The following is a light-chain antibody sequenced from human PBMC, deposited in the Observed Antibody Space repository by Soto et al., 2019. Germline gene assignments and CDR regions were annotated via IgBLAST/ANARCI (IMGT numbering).Light chain of an antibody. CDR1: QSVDSN. Sequence: SASTLSVTSLAIFILSCRASQSVDSNLAWYQQIPGQAPRLLISGASPRATGMPGRFSGRGSGTEFTLTISSLQSEDFAVYYCQQYKNWPRTFGQGTKVDIK. CDR2: GAS. J-gene: IGKJ1*01. CDR3: QQYKNWPRT. V-gene: IGKV3-15*01.